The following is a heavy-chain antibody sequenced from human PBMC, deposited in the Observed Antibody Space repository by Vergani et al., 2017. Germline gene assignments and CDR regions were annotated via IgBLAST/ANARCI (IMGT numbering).Heavy chain of an antibody. D-gene: IGHD2-2*01. V-gene: IGHV3-33*01. CDR1: GFTFSSYG. Sequence: QVQLVESGGGVVQPGRSLRLSCAASGFTFSSYGMHWVRQAPGKGLEWVAVIWYDGSNKYYADSVKGRFTISRDNSKNTLYLQMNSLRAEDTAVYYCARSEVVGAYYMDVWGKGTTVTVSS. CDR3: ARSEVVGAYYMDV. J-gene: IGHJ6*03. CDR2: IWYDGSNK.